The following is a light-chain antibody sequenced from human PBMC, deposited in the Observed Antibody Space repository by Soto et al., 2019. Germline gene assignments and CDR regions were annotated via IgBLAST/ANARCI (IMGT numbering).Light chain of an antibody. J-gene: IGKJ1*01. CDR3: QQCNNWPRT. CDR1: QSVSSSY. CDR2: GAS. V-gene: IGKV3-20*01. Sequence: EIVLTQSPGTLSLSPGERATLSCRASQSVSSSYLAWYQQKPGQAPRLLIYGASSRATGIPDRFSGSGSGTDFTLTISSLQSEDFAVYYCQQCNNWPRTFGQGTKVEIK.